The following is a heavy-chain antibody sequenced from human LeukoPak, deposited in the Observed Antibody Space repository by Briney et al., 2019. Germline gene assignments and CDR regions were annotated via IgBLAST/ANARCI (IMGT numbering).Heavy chain of an antibody. CDR2: IIPIFGTA. CDR1: GGAFSSYA. D-gene: IGHD3-9*01. Sequence: SVKVSCKASGGAFSSYAISWVRQAPGQGLEWMGGIIPIFGTANYAQKFQGRVTITADESTSTAYMELSSLRSEDTAVYYCASPREGPLVRGAYDILTAWGQGTLVTVSS. J-gene: IGHJ5*02. CDR3: ASPREGPLVRGAYDILTA. V-gene: IGHV1-69*01.